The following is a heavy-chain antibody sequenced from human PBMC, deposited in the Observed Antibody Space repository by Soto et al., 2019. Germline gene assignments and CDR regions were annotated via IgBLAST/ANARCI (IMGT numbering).Heavy chain of an antibody. CDR2: INHSGST. V-gene: IGHV4-34*01. CDR1: GGSFSGYY. D-gene: IGHD3-10*01. J-gene: IGHJ4*02. CDR3: ARSHFVSGSFKYYIVY. Sequence: SETLSLTCAVYGGSFSGYYWSWIPQPPGKGLEWIGEINHSGSTNYNPSLKSRVTISVDTSKNQFSLKLGSVTAADTAVYYCARSHFVSGSFKYYIVYWGQGTLVTV.